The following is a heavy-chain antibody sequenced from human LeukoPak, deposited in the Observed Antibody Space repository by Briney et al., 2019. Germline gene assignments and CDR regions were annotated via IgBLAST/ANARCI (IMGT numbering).Heavy chain of an antibody. Sequence: ASVKVSCKASGGTFSSYAISWVRQAPGQGLEWMGRIIPILGIVNYAQKFQGRVTITTDESTSTAYMELSSLRSEDTAVYYCARDRCSSTSCYYWFDPWGQGTLVTVSS. V-gene: IGHV1-69*04. CDR2: IIPILGIV. CDR1: GGTFSSYA. D-gene: IGHD2-2*01. CDR3: ARDRCSSTSCYYWFDP. J-gene: IGHJ5*02.